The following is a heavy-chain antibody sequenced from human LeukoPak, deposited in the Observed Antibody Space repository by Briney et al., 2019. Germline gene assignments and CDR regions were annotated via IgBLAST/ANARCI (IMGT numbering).Heavy chain of an antibody. CDR2: TYPGDSDT. Sequence: GESLKISGKSSGYSFTNYWIGWVRPMPGKGREWMGITYPGDSDTRYSPSFHGPVTIPADKSISTAYLQWSSLKASDTAMYYCARLEGWPAPWYFDIWGRGTLVTVSS. J-gene: IGHJ2*01. D-gene: IGHD2-15*01. CDR1: GYSFTNYW. CDR3: ARLEGWPAPWYFDI. V-gene: IGHV5-51*01.